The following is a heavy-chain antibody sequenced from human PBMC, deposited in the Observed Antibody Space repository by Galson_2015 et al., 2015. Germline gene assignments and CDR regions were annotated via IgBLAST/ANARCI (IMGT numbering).Heavy chain of an antibody. V-gene: IGHV3-11*06. Sequence: SLRLSCAASGFTFSDYYMSWIRQAPGKGLEWVSYISSSSSYTNYADSVKGRFTIPRDNAKNSLYLQMNSLRAEDTAVYYCASHGENWFGEKTYYYYGMDVWGQGTTVTVS. CDR2: ISSSSSYT. D-gene: IGHD3-10*01. CDR1: GFTFSDYY. J-gene: IGHJ6*02. CDR3: ASHGENWFGEKTYYYYGMDV.